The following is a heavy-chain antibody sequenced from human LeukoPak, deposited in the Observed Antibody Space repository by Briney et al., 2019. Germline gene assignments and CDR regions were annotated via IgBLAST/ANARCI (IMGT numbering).Heavy chain of an antibody. D-gene: IGHD2-2*01. CDR3: ARRLTQYDCFDP. CDR1: GDSLSSNSVT. J-gene: IGHJ5*02. Sequence: SQTLSLTCAISGDSLSSNSVTWHWIRQSPSRGLEWLGCSYYRSKRYHDYPVSVRARITVNPDTSKNQFSLHLNPVTPEDTAVYYCARRLTQYDCFDPWGQGILVTVSS. CDR2: SYYRSKRYH. V-gene: IGHV6-1*01.